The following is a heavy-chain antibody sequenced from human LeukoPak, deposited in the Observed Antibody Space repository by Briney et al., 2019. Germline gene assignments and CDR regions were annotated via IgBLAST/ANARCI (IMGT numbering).Heavy chain of an antibody. J-gene: IGHJ3*02. CDR2: IYTSGST. V-gene: IGHV4-61*02. CDR1: GGSISSGSYY. D-gene: IGHD5-12*01. CDR3: ARFPPRPLVATFRDAFDI. Sequence: PSQTLSLTCTVSGGSISSGSYYWSWIRQPAGKGLEWIGRIYTSGSTNYNPSLKSRVTISVDTSKNQFSLKLSSVTAADTAVYYCARFPPRPLVATFRDAFDIWGQGTMVTVSS.